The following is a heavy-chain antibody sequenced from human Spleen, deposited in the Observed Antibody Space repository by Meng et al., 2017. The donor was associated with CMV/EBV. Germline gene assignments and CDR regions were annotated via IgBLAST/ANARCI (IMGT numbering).Heavy chain of an antibody. J-gene: IGHJ6*02. Sequence: GESLKISCAASGFTFSGYAMSWVRQAPGKGLEWVSAISVSGGSTYYADSVRGRFTISRDNSKSTLYLQMNSLRAEDTAVYYCAKAYRSGYPCMDVWGQGTAVTVSS. D-gene: IGHD5-12*01. V-gene: IGHV3-23*01. CDR2: ISVSGGST. CDR3: AKAYRSGYPCMDV. CDR1: GFTFSGYA.